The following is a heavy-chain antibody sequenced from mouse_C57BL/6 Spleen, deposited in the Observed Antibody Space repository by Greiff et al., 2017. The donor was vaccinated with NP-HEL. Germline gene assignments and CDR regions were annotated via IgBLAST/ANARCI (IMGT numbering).Heavy chain of an antibody. Sequence: QVHVKQPGTELVKPGDEVKWWGKEEGENGGRGGERGGGGRSGQGLEWIGNINPSNGGTNSHENFKSKATLTVDKSSSTAYMQLSSLTSEDSAVYYCARLDYWGQGTSVTVSS. CDR1: GENGGRGG. J-gene: IGHJ4*01. CDR2: INPSNGGT. CDR3: ARLDY. V-gene: IGHV1-53*01.